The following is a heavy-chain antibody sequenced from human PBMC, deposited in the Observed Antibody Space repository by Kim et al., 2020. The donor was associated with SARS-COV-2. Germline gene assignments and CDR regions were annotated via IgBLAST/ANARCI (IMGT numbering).Heavy chain of an antibody. J-gene: IGHJ5*02. CDR2: IYYSGST. D-gene: IGHD2-2*01. CDR1: GGSISSSSYY. CDR3: ARFYHVLGYCSSTSCYGWFDP. Sequence: SETLSLTCTVSGGSISSSSYYWGWIRQPPGKGLEWIGSIYYSGSTYYNPSLKSRVTISVDTSKNQFSLKLSSVTAADTAVYYCARFYHVLGYCSSTSCYGWFDPWGQGTLVTVSS. V-gene: IGHV4-39*01.